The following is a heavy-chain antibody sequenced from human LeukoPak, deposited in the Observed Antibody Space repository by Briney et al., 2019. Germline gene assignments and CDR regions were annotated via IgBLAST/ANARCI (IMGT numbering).Heavy chain of an antibody. CDR3: AKDFHFINKLLWFGELLYKGDWFDP. J-gene: IGHJ5*02. V-gene: IGHV3-23*01. CDR1: GFTFSSYA. CDR2: INGSDGST. Sequence: GVSLRLSCAASGFTFSSYAMSWVRQSPGKGLEWVSAINGSDGSTYYADSGKGRFTISRDNSKNTLYLQMNSLRAEDTAVYYCAKDFHFINKLLWFGELLYKGDWFDPWGQGTLVTVSS. D-gene: IGHD3-10*01.